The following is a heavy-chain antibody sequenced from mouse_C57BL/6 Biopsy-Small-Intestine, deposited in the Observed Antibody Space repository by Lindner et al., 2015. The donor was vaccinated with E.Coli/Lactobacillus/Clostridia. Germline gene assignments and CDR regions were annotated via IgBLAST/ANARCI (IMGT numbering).Heavy chain of an antibody. CDR3: ARNHFGSSPYFFDY. D-gene: IGHD1-1*01. CDR2: IYIRSDYT. CDR1: GYTFTSYG. Sequence: VQLQESGPELVRPGSSVKMSCKTSGYTFTSYGINWVKQRPGQGLEWIGFIYIRSDYTDYNERFKGKASLTSDTSSNTAYMQLSGLTSEDSGIYFCARNHFGSSPYFFDYWGQGTTLTVSS. V-gene: IGHV1-58*01. J-gene: IGHJ2*01.